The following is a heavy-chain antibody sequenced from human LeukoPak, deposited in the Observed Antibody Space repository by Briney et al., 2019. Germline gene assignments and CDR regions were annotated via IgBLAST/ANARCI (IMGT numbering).Heavy chain of an antibody. V-gene: IGHV3-23*01. D-gene: IGHD2-21*02. J-gene: IGHJ4*02. Sequence: GSLRLSCAASGFNFNNYAMSWVRQAPGKGLEWVSAISGSGDATYYADSVKGRFTISRDNSKNTLYLQLNSLSAEDTAVYYCTNCARAGGYCYYDYWGQGTLVTVSS. CDR3: TNCARAGGYCYYDY. CDR2: ISGSGDAT. CDR1: GFNFNNYA.